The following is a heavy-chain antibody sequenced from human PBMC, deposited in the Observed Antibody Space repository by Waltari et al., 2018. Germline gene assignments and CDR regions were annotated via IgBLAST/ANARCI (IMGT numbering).Heavy chain of an antibody. J-gene: IGHJ4*02. CDR1: GFTFSDYY. CDR3: ARDMGGDREFDY. D-gene: IGHD2-21*01. V-gene: IGHV3-11*04. Sequence: QVQLVESGGDLVKPGGSLRLSCAASGFTFSDYYMSWIRQAPGKGLELISDISSSGNTIYYADSVKGRFAISRDNAKNSLSLQMNSLRADDTAVYFCARDMGGDREFDYWGQGTQVTVSP. CDR2: ISSSGNTI.